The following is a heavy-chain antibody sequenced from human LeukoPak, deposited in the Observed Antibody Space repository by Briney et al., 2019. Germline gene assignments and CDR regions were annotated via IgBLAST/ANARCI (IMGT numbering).Heavy chain of an antibody. Sequence: GGSLRLSCAASGFTFTTYSINWVRQAPGKGLEWVSSISSTSSYIYHADSVKGRFTISRDNAKNSVYLQMNSLRAEDTAIYYCARGQGATVPQVGKNWFDPWGQGTLVTVSS. J-gene: IGHJ5*02. CDR1: GFTFTTYS. V-gene: IGHV3-21*01. CDR3: ARGQGATVPQVGKNWFDP. CDR2: ISSTSSYI. D-gene: IGHD1-26*01.